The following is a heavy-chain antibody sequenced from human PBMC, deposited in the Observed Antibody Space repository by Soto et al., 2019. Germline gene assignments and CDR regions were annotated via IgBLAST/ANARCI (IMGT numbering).Heavy chain of an antibody. CDR2: IIPIFGTA. CDR3: ARPPSSLSVVGQRTEYFQH. J-gene: IGHJ1*01. D-gene: IGHD2-21*01. Sequence: QVQLVQSGAEVKKPGSSVKVSCKASGGTFSSYAISWVRQAPGQGLEWMGGIIPIFGTANYAQKFQGRVTITADESTSTASMELSSLRSEDTAVYYCARPPSSLSVVGQRTEYFQHWGQGTLVTVSS. V-gene: IGHV1-69*12. CDR1: GGTFSSYA.